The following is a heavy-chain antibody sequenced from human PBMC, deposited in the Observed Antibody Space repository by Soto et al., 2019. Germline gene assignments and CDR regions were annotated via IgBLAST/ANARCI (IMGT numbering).Heavy chain of an antibody. V-gene: IGHV5-51*01. D-gene: IGHD1-20*01. Sequence: GESLKIFCKGFGYNFATYWIGWVRQMPGKGLEWMGIIYPHDSDTRYSPSFQGQVTISADKSISTAYLQWSSLKASDTAIYYCARRLDNTLDFWGQGTLVTVSS. CDR1: GYNFATYW. J-gene: IGHJ4*02. CDR2: IYPHDSDT. CDR3: ARRLDNTLDF.